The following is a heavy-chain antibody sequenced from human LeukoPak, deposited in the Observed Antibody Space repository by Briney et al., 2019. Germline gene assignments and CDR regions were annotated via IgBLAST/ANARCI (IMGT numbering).Heavy chain of an antibody. CDR3: ARETAAVWGSLDY. CDR1: GFTVSSNY. D-gene: IGHD3-16*01. J-gene: IGHJ4*02. V-gene: IGHV3-66*01. Sequence: GGSLRLSCAASGFTVSSNYMSWVRQAPGKGLDWVSLIYSGGSTYYADSVKGRFTISRDNSNNTLYLQMNSLRAEDTAVYYCARETAAVWGSLDYWGQGTLVTVSS. CDR2: IYSGGST.